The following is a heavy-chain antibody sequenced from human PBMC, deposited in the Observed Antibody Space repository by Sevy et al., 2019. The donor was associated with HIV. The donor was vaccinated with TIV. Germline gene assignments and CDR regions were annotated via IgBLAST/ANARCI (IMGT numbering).Heavy chain of an antibody. CDR3: ARDLGCSGGSCYPDAFDI. V-gene: IGHV3-48*02. CDR2: ISSSSSTI. CDR1: GFTFSSYS. D-gene: IGHD2-15*01. J-gene: IGHJ3*02. Sequence: GGSLTLSCAASGFTFSSYSMNWVRQAPGKGLEWVSYISSSSSTIYYADSVKGRFTISRDNAKNSLYLQMNSLRDEDTAVYYCARDLGCSGGSCYPDAFDIWGQGTMVTVS.